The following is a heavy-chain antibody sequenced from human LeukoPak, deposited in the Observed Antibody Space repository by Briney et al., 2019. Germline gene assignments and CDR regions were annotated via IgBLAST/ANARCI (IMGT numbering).Heavy chain of an antibody. J-gene: IGHJ4*02. CDR1: GFTVSSNY. CDR3: AKSGVAVATPFDY. Sequence: GGSLRLSCAASGFTVSSNYMSWVRQAPGKGLEWVSVIYSGGSTYYADSVKGRFTISRDNSRNTLYLQMNSLRAEDTAVYYCAKSGVAVATPFDYWGQGTLVTVSS. V-gene: IGHV3-53*01. CDR2: IYSGGST. D-gene: IGHD5-12*01.